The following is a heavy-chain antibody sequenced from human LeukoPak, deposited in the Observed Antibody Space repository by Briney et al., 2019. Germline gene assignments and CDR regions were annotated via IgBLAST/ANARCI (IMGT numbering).Heavy chain of an antibody. Sequence: PSETLSLTCAVSGYSISSGYYWGWIRQPPGKGLEWIGSIYHSGSTYYNPSLKSRVTISVDTSKNQFSLKLSSVTAADTAVYYCARQELESGSYRGNWFDPWGQGTLVTVSS. D-gene: IGHD1-26*01. CDR2: IYHSGST. J-gene: IGHJ5*02. V-gene: IGHV4-38-2*01. CDR1: GYSISSGYY. CDR3: ARQELESGSYRGNWFDP.